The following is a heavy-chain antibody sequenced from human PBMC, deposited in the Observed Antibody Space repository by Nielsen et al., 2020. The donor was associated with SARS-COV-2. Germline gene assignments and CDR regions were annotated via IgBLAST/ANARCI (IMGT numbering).Heavy chain of an antibody. CDR3: ARQNLGDEYSSSRGRFDP. CDR2: IYPGDSDT. J-gene: IGHJ5*02. Sequence: VRQMPGKGLEWMGIIYPGDSDTRYSPSFQGQVTISADKSISTAYLQWSSLKASDTAMYYCARQNLGDEYSSSRGRFDPWGQGTLVTVSS. D-gene: IGHD6-6*01. V-gene: IGHV5-51*01.